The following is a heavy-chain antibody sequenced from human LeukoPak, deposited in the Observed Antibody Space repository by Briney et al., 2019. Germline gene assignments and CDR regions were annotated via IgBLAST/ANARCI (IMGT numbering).Heavy chain of an antibody. CDR1: GYTFTGYY. J-gene: IGHJ4*02. Sequence: ASVKVSFKASGYTFTGYYMHWVRQAPGQGLEWMGWINPNSGGTNYAQKFQGRVTMTRDTSISTAYMELSRLRSDDTAVYYCARDPIVVVVAAPFDYWGQGTLVTVSS. V-gene: IGHV1-2*02. CDR3: ARDPIVVVVAAPFDY. CDR2: INPNSGGT. D-gene: IGHD2-15*01.